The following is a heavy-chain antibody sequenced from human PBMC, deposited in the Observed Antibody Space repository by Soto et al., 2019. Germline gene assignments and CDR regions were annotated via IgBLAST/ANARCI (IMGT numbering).Heavy chain of an antibody. V-gene: IGHV6-1*01. J-gene: IGHJ6*02. CDR1: GDSVSSNSAA. CDR3: ARDYVAVSYYYYYYGMDV. D-gene: IGHD6-19*01. Sequence: SQTLSLTCAISGDSVSSNSAAWNWIGQSPSRGLEWLGRTYYRSKWYNDYAVSVKSRITINPDTSKNQFSLQLNSVTPEDTAVYYCARDYVAVSYYYYYYGMDVWGQGTTVNVSS. CDR2: TYYRSKWYN.